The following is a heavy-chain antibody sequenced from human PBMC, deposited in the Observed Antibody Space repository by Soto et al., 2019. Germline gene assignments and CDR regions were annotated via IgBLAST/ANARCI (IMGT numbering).Heavy chain of an antibody. CDR2: LNQDGSEK. V-gene: IGHV3-7*03. D-gene: IGHD3-10*02. J-gene: IGHJ4*02. CDR1: GFTFTDYW. CDR3: ATDKFIGTYYVRGATYFFIH. Sequence: GGSLRLSCAASGFTFTDYWISWVRQAPGKGLEWVANLNQDGSEKNYVDSVKGRFTISRDNAKNSVYLQLNSLRAEDTAVYYCATDKFIGTYYVRGATYFFIHWGQGAPVTVSS.